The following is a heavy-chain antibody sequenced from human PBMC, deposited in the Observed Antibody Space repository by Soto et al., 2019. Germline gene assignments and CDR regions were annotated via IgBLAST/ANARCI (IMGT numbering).Heavy chain of an antibody. CDR3: ASLIYYDSSGSPAFDI. CDR2: IIPILGIA. Sequence: GASVKVSCKASGYTFTGYYMHWVRQAPGQGLEWMGRIIPILGIANYAQKFQGRVTITADKSTSTAYMELSSLRTEDTAVYYCASLIYYDSSGSPAFDIWGQGTMVTVSS. CDR1: GYTFTGYY. J-gene: IGHJ3*02. V-gene: IGHV1-69*02. D-gene: IGHD3-22*01.